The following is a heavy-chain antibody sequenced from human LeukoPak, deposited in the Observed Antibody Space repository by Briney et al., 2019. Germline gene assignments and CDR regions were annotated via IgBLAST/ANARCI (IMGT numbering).Heavy chain of an antibody. D-gene: IGHD3-10*01. Sequence: PGGSLRLSCAASGFPFSNAWMSWVRQAPGKGLEWVGRIKSKTDGGKTDYAAPVQGGFSISRDDSENTLYLQMNGLNTEDTAVYYCSTVSPYYGSGTTSPDSWGQGTLVVVSS. J-gene: IGHJ4*02. V-gene: IGHV3-15*01. CDR3: STVSPYYGSGTTSPDS. CDR1: GFPFSNAW. CDR2: IKSKTDGGKT.